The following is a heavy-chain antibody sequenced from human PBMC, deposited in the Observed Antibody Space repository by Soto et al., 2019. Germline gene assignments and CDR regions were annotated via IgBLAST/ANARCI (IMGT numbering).Heavy chain of an antibody. J-gene: IGHJ4*02. CDR2: IYYSGST. V-gene: IGHV4-30-4*01. Sequence: SETLSLTCTVSGGSISSGDYYWSWIRQPPGKGLEWIGYIYYSGSTYYNPSLESRVTISVDTSKNQFSLKLSSVTAADTAVYYCAREVVVVAATVVVDYFDYWGQGTLVTVSS. D-gene: IGHD2-15*01. CDR1: GGSISSGDYY. CDR3: AREVVVVAATVVVDYFDY.